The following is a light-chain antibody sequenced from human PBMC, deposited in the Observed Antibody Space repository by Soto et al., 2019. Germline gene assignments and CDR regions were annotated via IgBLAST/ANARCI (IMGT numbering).Light chain of an antibody. CDR1: SSDVGGFNS. CDR2: EVS. Sequence: QSVLTQPASVSGSPGQSITISCTGTSSDVGGFNSVCWYQQHPGNAPKLMIYEVSNRPSGVSNRFSGSKSGNTASLTISGLQAEDEADYYCSSYTSSSTLYVFGTGTKVTVL. V-gene: IGLV2-14*01. CDR3: SSYTSSSTLYV. J-gene: IGLJ1*01.